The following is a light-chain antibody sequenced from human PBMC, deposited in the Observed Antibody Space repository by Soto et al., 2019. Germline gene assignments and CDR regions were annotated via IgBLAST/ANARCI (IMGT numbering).Light chain of an antibody. Sequence: DFQLAQSPSSLSPSVGDRVTITCRARQHIMNDLAWYQQTPGKPPRLLISAASTLESGVPSRFSASGFGTEFTLTISSLQPEDVATYYCHKFNSYPPTFGGGTKVDIK. J-gene: IGKJ4*01. CDR2: AAS. CDR3: HKFNSYPPT. V-gene: IGKV1-27*01. CDR1: QHIMND.